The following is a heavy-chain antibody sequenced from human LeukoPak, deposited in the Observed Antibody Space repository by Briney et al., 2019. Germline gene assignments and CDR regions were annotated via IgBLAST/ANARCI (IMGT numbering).Heavy chain of an antibody. CDR2: MNNSGST. J-gene: IGHJ4*02. Sequence: PSETLSLTCAVYGAFFSDSYWSWLRQSPEKGLEWIGEMNNSGSTSYNPSLNSRVIMSVDTSKNQFSLRLTSVTAADTAVYYCARGRYGPRLGNWGQGTLVTVSS. CDR3: ARGRYGPRLGN. D-gene: IGHD3-16*01. CDR1: GAFFSDSY. V-gene: IGHV4-34*01.